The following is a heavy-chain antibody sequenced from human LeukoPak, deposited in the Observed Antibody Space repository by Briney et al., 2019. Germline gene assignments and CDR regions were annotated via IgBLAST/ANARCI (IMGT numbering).Heavy chain of an antibody. D-gene: IGHD3-10*01. CDR2: IYTSGNT. V-gene: IGHV4-4*09. Sequence: SETLSLTCTVPGAPISSSYWSWIRQPPGEGLEWIGYIYTSGNTNYNPSLQSRVTMSVDTSKNQFSLNLTSVTAADTAVYYCARLQSYGSGRSYYMDVWANGATVTVSS. CDR1: GAPISSSY. CDR3: ARLQSYGSGRSYYMDV. J-gene: IGHJ6*03.